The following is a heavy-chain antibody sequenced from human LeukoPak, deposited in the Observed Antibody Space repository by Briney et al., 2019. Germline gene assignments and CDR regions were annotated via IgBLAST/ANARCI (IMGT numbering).Heavy chain of an antibody. CDR2: INHSGST. CDR1: GGSFSGYY. V-gene: IGHV4-34*01. J-gene: IGHJ4*02. D-gene: IGHD5-12*01. Sequence: SETLSLTCAVYGGSFSGYYWSWIRQPPGKGLEWIGEINHSGSTYYNPSLKSRVTISVDRSKNQFSLKLSSVTAADTAVYYCARGVWGYSGYDPYFDHWGQGTLVTASS. CDR3: ARGVWGYSGYDPYFDH.